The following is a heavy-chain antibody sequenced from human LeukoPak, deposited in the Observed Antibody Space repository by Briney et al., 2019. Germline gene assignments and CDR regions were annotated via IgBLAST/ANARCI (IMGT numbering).Heavy chain of an antibody. CDR3: AKDLYSSGWSYYFDY. J-gene: IGHJ4*02. CDR2: ISRSGGST. D-gene: IGHD6-19*01. CDR1: GFTFSGYA. V-gene: IGHV3-23*01. Sequence: GGSLRLSCAASGFTFSGYAMSWVRQAPGKGLEWVSGISRSGGSTYYADSVKGRFTISRDNSKNTLYLQMNSLRAEGTAVYYCAKDLYSSGWSYYFDYWGQGTLVTVSS.